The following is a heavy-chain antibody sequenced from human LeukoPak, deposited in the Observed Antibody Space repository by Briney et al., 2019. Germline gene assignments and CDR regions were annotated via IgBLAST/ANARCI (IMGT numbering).Heavy chain of an antibody. Sequence: PSETLSLTCTVSGGSISSYYWSWIRQPPGKGLEWIGYIYYSGSTSYNPSLKSRVTISVDTSKNQFSLRLSSVTAADTAVYYCARGRLARSPYFDYWGQGTLVTVSS. CDR3: ARGRLARSPYFDY. J-gene: IGHJ4*02. CDR2: IYYSGST. CDR1: GGSISSYY. V-gene: IGHV4-59*01. D-gene: IGHD6-19*01.